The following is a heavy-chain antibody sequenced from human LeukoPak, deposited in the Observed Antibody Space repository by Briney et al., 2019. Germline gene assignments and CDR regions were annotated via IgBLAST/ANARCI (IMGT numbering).Heavy chain of an antibody. V-gene: IGHV4-39*01. CDR2: IYYSGTT. CDR1: GGSISSSHYY. J-gene: IGHJ6*03. CDR3: ARQSSDYYYYYIDV. Sequence: KASETLSLTCAVYGGSISSSHYYWGWIRQSPGKGLEWIGSIYYSGTTYYNPSLESRVTISDDTSKNRFSLMLTSLTAADTAVYYCARQSSDYYYYYIDVWGEGTTVIVSS.